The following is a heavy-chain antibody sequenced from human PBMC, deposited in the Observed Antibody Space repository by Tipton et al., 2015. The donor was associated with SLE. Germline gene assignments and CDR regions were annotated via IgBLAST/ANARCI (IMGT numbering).Heavy chain of an antibody. Sequence: SLRLSCAASGFTFWSYWMTWVRQAPGKGLEWVANINRYGTEEYYADSVKGRFSISRDNAKNSLFLQMSGLRADDTAVYHCARDPNHDNYFDYWGQGSLVTVSS. V-gene: IGHV3-7*01. CDR1: GFTFWSYW. CDR3: ARDPNHDNYFDY. CDR2: INRYGTEE. J-gene: IGHJ4*02.